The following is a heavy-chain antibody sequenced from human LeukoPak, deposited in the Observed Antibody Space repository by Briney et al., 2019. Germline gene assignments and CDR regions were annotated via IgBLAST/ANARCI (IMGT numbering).Heavy chain of an antibody. D-gene: IGHD2-2*01. CDR2: MNPNSGNT. V-gene: IGHV1-8*01. CDR3: ARGAIRAIVVVPAAIDY. CDR1: GYTFTSYD. J-gene: IGHJ4*02. Sequence: ASVKVSCKASGYTFTSYDINWVRQATGQGLEWMGWMNPNSGNTGYAQKFQGRVTMTRNTSISTAYMELSSLRSEDTAVYYCARGAIRAIVVVPAAIDYGGQGTLVTVSS.